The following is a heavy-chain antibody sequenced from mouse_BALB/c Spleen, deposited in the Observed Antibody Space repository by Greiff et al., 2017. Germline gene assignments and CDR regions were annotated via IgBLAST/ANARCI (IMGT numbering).Heavy chain of an antibody. Sequence: QVQLQQSGAELAKPGASVKMSCKASGYTFTSYWMHWVKQRPGQGLEWIGYINPSTGYTEYNQKFKDKATLTADKSSSTAYMQLSGLTSEDSAVYDCAREGVLWRGFADWGQGTLVTVSA. V-gene: IGHV1-7*01. D-gene: IGHD1-1*02. CDR3: AREGVLWRGFAD. CDR2: INPSTGYT. J-gene: IGHJ3*01. CDR1: GYTFTSYW.